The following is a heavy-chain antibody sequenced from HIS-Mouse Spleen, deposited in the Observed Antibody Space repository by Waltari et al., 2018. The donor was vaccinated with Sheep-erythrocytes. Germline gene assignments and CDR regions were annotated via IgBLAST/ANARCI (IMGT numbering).Heavy chain of an antibody. D-gene: IGHD6-6*01. V-gene: IGHV4-39*07. J-gene: IGHJ4*02. CDR2: IYYSGST. CDR1: GGSISSSSYY. Sequence: QLQLQESGPGLVKPSETLSLTCTVSGGSISSSSYYWGWIRQPPGKGLEWIGSIYYSGSTYYNPSLKSRVTISVDTSKNQFSLKLSSVTAADTAVYYCARGGMAARTFDYWGQGTLVTVSS. CDR3: ARGGMAARTFDY.